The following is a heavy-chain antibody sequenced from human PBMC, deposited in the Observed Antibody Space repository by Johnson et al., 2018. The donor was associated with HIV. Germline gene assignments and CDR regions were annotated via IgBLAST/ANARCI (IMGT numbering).Heavy chain of an antibody. D-gene: IGHD3-22*01. CDR2: IKQGGSEK. J-gene: IGHJ3*02. V-gene: IGHV3-7*05. CDR1: GFTFSSYW. Sequence: VQLVESGGGLVQPGGSLRLSCAASGFTFSSYWMSWVRQAPGKGLEWVANIKQGGSEKYYVDSVKGRFIVSRDNAKNLLYLQMSSLRAEDTAVYYCTTEFVRDSSGYSIWGQGTMVTVSS. CDR3: TTEFVRDSSGYSI.